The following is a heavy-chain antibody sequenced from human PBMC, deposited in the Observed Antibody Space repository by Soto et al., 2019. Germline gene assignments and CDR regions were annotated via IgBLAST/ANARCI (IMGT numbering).Heavy chain of an antibody. CDR1: GYTFTSYG. V-gene: IGHV1-3*01. CDR2: INAANGDT. D-gene: IGHD6-13*01. CDR3: VRRHVSATGIDWFDP. J-gene: IGHJ5*02. Sequence: ASVKVSCKASGYTFTSYGIHWVRQAPGQRLEWMGWINAANGDTKYSPKFQGRVTITRDTSASTSYMELSSLRSEDTAVYYCVRRHVSATGIDWFDPWGQGTLVTVSS.